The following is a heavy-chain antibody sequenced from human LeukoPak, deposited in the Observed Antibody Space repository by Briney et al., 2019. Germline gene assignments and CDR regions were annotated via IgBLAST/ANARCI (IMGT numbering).Heavy chain of an antibody. V-gene: IGHV1-18*01. Sequence: ASVKVSCKASGYRFTSYGITWVRQAPGQGLEWMGWISAYNGNTNYAQKLQGRVALTTDTSTSTAYMELSSLRSEDTAVYYCATQQLVRFVLRFQHWGQGTLVTVSS. D-gene: IGHD6-13*01. CDR2: ISAYNGNT. CDR3: ATQQLVRFVLRFQH. CDR1: GYRFTSYG. J-gene: IGHJ1*01.